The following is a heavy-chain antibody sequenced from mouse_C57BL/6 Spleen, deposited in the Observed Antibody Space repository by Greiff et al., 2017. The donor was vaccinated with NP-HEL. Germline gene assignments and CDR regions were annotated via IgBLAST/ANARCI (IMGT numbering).Heavy chain of an antibody. CDR2: IDPSDSYT. CDR3: ARGGGSSLDY. D-gene: IGHD1-3*01. J-gene: IGHJ2*01. CDR1: GYTFTSYW. V-gene: IGHV1-50*01. Sequence: QVQLKQPGAELVKPGASVKLSCKASGYTFTSYWMQWVKQRPGQGLEWIGEIDPSDSYTNYNQKFKGKATLTVDTSSSTAYMQLSSLTSEDSAVYYCARGGGSSLDYWGQGTTLTVSS.